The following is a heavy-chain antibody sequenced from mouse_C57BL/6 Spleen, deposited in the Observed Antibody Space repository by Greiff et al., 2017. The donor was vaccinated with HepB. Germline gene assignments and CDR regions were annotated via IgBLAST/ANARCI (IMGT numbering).Heavy chain of an antibody. CDR3: ARGGYGYDVDSYAMDY. V-gene: IGHV1-4*01. Sequence: VKLQESGAELARPGASVKMSCKASGYTFTSYTMHWVNQRPGQGLEWIGYINPSSGYTKYNQKFKDKATLTADKSSSTAYMQLSSLTSEDSAVYYCARGGYGYDVDSYAMDYWGQGTSVTVSS. D-gene: IGHD2-2*01. CDR1: GYTFTSYT. CDR2: INPSSGYT. J-gene: IGHJ4*01.